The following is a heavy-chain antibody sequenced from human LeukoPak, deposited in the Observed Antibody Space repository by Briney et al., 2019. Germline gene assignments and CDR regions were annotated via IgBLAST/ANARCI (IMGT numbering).Heavy chain of an antibody. V-gene: IGHV3-7*01. J-gene: IGHJ4*02. D-gene: IGHD1-1*01. CDR2: VKTDGTEK. Sequence: GGSLRLSCAVSGFNISNSWMNWVRQAPGKGLEWVASVKTDGTEKYYVDSVKGRFNISRDSAKNSLHLQMSSLRAEDTAVYYCARDRVYKTFDYWGQGTLVTVSS. CDR1: GFNISNSW. CDR3: ARDRVYKTFDY.